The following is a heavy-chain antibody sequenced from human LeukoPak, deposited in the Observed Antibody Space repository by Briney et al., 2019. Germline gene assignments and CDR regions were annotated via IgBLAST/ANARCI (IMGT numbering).Heavy chain of an antibody. D-gene: IGHD2-15*01. CDR2: ISYDGSDK. J-gene: IGHJ4*02. CDR3: ARDRGYCSGGSCYSAFDY. Sequence: GRSLRLSCAASGFTLSRYDMHWVRQASGKGLEWVVIISYDGSDKYYADSVKGRFTISRDNSKNTLYVQMNSLGPEDTALYYCARDRGYCSGGSCYSAFDYWGQGTLVTVSS. CDR1: GFTLSRYD. V-gene: IGHV3-30*04.